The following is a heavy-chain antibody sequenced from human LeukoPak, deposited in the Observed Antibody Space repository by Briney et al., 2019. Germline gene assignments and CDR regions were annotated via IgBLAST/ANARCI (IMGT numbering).Heavy chain of an antibody. CDR3: ARVLGIAAAGTLLFDP. J-gene: IGHJ5*02. D-gene: IGHD6-13*01. Sequence: ASVKVSCKASGYTFTGYYMHWVRQAPGQGLEWMGWINPNSGGTNYAQKFQGGVTMTRDTSISTAYMELSRLRSDDTAVYYCARVLGIAAAGTLLFDPWGQGTLVTVSS. CDR2: INPNSGGT. CDR1: GYTFTGYY. V-gene: IGHV1-2*02.